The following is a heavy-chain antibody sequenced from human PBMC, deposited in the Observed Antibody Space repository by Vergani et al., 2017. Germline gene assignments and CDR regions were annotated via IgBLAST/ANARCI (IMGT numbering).Heavy chain of an antibody. CDR3: ARDGYCSSTSCRIHYMDV. D-gene: IGHD2-2*01. J-gene: IGHJ6*03. Sequence: QVQLVQSGAEVKKPGSSVKVSCKASGGTFSSYAISWVRQAPGQGLEWMGGIIPIFGTANYAQKFQGRVTITADESTSTAYMELSSLRSEDTAVYYCARDGYCSSTSCRIHYMDVWAKGPRSPSP. V-gene: IGHV1-69*01. CDR1: GGTFSSYA. CDR2: IIPIFGTA.